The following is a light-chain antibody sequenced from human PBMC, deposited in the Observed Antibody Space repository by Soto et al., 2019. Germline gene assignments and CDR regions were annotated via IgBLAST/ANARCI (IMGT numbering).Light chain of an antibody. CDR2: GAS. CDR3: QQYQDWPKT. Sequence: ETVMTQSPDTLSVSPGEGAVISCRASQSVRSYVAWYQMRPGQAPRVLIYGASTRATGIPTRFSGSGSGTEFTLTIDSLQAEDSAVYYCQQYQDWPKTFGQGTRVET. V-gene: IGKV3-15*01. CDR1: QSVRSY. J-gene: IGKJ1*01.